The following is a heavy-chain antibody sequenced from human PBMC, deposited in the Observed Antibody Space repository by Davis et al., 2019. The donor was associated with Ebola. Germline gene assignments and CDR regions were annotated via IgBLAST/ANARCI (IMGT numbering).Heavy chain of an antibody. CDR3: DARPCRGNTCYTWGEDV. J-gene: IGHJ6*02. CDR1: GLTFSSYA. V-gene: IGHV3-23*01. D-gene: IGHD2-15*01. CDR2: ISSSGGTT. Sequence: GESLKISCAASGLTFSSYAMSWVRQAPEKGLEWVSSISSSGGTTYYTDSVKGRFTISRDNSKNTLSLQMNSLRADDTAVYYCDARPCRGNTCYTWGEDVWGQGTTVTVSS.